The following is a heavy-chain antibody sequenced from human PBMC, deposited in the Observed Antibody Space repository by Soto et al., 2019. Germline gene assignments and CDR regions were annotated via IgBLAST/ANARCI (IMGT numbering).Heavy chain of an antibody. Sequence: GGSLRLSCAASGFTFSSYAMHWVRPAPGKGLEWVEVISYDGRNKYYEDYVKGRLTISRDNSQNTLYLQMNRLRAEEKAVYYCARDVRLAARQYYYYGMDVWGQGTTVTVSS. D-gene: IGHD6-6*01. CDR2: ISYDGRNK. CDR3: ARDVRLAARQYYYYGMDV. V-gene: IGHV3-30*04. CDR1: GFTFSSYA. J-gene: IGHJ6*02.